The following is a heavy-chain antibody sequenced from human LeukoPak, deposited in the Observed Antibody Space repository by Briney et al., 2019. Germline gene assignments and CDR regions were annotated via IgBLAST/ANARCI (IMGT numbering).Heavy chain of an antibody. D-gene: IGHD6-19*01. V-gene: IGHV3-21*01. CDR3: ARDPPPTLYSSGWSYYFDY. CDR2: ISSSSSYI. Sequence: GGSLRLSCAASGFTFSSYSMNWVRQAPGKGLEWVSSISSSSSYIYYADSVKGRFTISRDNAKNSLYLQMNSLRAEDTAVYYCARDPPPTLYSSGWSYYFDYWGQGTLVTVSS. CDR1: GFTFSSYS. J-gene: IGHJ4*02.